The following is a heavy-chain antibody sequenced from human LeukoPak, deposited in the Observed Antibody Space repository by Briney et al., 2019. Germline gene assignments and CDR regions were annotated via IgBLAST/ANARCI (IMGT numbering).Heavy chain of an antibody. CDR3: ARETVAGSGFDY. Sequence: GRSLRLSCAASGFTFSSYAMHWVRQAPGKGLDWVAVISYDGSNKYYADSVKGRFNISRDNSKNTLYLQMNSLRAEDTAVYYCARETVAGSGFDYWGQGTLVTVSS. V-gene: IGHV3-30*04. D-gene: IGHD6-19*01. CDR2: ISYDGSNK. CDR1: GFTFSSYA. J-gene: IGHJ4*02.